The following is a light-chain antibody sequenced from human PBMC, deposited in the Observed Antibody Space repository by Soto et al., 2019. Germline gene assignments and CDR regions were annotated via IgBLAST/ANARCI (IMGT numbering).Light chain of an antibody. Sequence: VMTQSPATLSVSPGERVTLSCRASQSVATNLAWYQQRPGQAPRLLIYGASKRAIGLPARFSGSGSGTEFTLTISSLQSEDFAFYYCQQYNDWPQTLGQGTKVDIK. CDR3: QQYNDWPQT. J-gene: IGKJ1*01. CDR1: QSVATN. V-gene: IGKV3-15*01. CDR2: GAS.